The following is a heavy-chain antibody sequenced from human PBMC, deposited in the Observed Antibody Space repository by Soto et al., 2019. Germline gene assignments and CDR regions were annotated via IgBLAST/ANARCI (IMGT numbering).Heavy chain of an antibody. CDR1: GFTFSSYA. J-gene: IGHJ4*02. CDR3: SRTISRIVGATTLDY. Sequence: LRLSCAASGFTFSSYAMSWVRQAPGKGLEWVSAISGSGGSTYYADSVKGRFTISRDNSKNTLYLQMNSLRAEDTAVYYCSRTISRIVGATTLDYWGQGTLVTVSS. D-gene: IGHD1-26*01. V-gene: IGHV3-23*01. CDR2: ISGSGGST.